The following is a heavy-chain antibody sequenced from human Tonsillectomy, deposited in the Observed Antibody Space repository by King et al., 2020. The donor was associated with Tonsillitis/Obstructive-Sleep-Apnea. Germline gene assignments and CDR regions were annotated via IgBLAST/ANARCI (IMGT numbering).Heavy chain of an antibody. J-gene: IGHJ3*02. CDR2: INHSGST. V-gene: IGHV4-34*01. CDR1: VVSFSGYY. D-gene: IGHD3-9*01. CDR3: AGGGYYDILTGYYDSFDI. Sequence: VQLQQWGAGLLKPSETLSLTCAVYVVSFSGYYWTWIRQPPGKGLEWVGDINHSGSTNYNPSLKSRVTISVDASNNQFSLRLTSVTAADTAVYYCAGGGYYDILTGYYDSFDIWGQGTMVTVSS.